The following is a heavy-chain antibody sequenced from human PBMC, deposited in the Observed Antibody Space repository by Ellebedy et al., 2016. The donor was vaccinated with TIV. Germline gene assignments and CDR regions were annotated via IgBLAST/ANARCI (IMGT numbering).Heavy chain of an antibody. V-gene: IGHV3-48*02. CDR2: ISSSSSAI. Sequence: PGGSLRLSCAASGFTFNTYSMNWVRQAPGKGLEWVSYISSSSSAIYYADSVKGRFTLSRDNAKNSLYLQMDSLRDEDTAVYYCARGRDYYWGQGTLVTVSS. J-gene: IGHJ4*02. CDR3: ARGRDYY. D-gene: IGHD2-21*01. CDR1: GFTFNTYS.